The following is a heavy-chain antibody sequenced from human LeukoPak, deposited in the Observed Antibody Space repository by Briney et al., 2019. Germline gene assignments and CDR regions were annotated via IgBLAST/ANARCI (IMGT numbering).Heavy chain of an antibody. Sequence: GGSVKVSCKASGGTLSSYAINRVRQAPGQGLEWMGGIIPIFGKANYAQKFQGRDTITTDESTSTAYIEVSSLRSEDTAVNYCARGRPYYDFWSGSPGSYNWFDPWGQGTLVTVSS. CDR3: ARGRPYYDFWSGSPGSYNWFDP. CDR2: IIPIFGKA. J-gene: IGHJ5*02. D-gene: IGHD3-3*01. CDR1: GGTLSSYA. V-gene: IGHV1-69*05.